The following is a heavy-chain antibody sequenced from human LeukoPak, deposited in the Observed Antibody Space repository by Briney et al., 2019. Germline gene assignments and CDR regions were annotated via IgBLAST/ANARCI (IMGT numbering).Heavy chain of an antibody. J-gene: IGHJ4*02. V-gene: IGHV1-8*01. D-gene: IGHD3-3*01. Sequence: ASVKVSCKASGYTFTSYDINWVRQATGQGLEWMGWMNPNSGNTGYAQKFQGRVTMTRNTSISTAYMELSSLRSEDTAVYYCARATNDFWSGYYTHFDYWGQGTLVTVSS. CDR2: MNPNSGNT. CDR1: GYTFTSYD. CDR3: ARATNDFWSGYYTHFDY.